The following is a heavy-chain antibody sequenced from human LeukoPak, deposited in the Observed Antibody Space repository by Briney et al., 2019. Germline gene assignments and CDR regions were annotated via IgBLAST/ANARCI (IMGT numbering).Heavy chain of an antibody. V-gene: IGHV3-13*01. J-gene: IGHJ3*02. CDR2: VGIVGDT. CDR3: AREGRGSSADAFDI. Sequence: GGSLRLSCAASGFTFSSYEMHWVRQATGKGLEWVSAVGIVGDTFYTGSVKGRFTVSRENAENSLFLQMNSLRAGDTAVYYCAREGRGSSADAFDIWGQGTMVIASS. CDR1: GFTFSSYE. D-gene: IGHD3-10*01.